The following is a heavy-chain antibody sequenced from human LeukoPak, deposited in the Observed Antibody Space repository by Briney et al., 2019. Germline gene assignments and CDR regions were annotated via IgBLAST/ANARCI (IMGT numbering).Heavy chain of an antibody. Sequence: PSETLSLTCTVSGGSISSSSYYWGWIRQPPGKGLEWIGSIYYSGSTYYNPSLKSRVTISVDTSKNQFSLTLSSVTAADTAVYYCARASADIVVVPAASVFDYWGQGTLVTVSS. CDR3: ARASADIVVVPAASVFDY. V-gene: IGHV4-39*01. CDR2: IYYSGST. CDR1: GGSISSSSYY. D-gene: IGHD2-2*01. J-gene: IGHJ4*02.